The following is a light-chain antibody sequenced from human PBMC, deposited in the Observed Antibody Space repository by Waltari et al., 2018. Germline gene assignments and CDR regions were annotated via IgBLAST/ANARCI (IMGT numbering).Light chain of an antibody. V-gene: IGLV3-19*01. CDR2: GKN. CDR1: SLRTSY. CDR3: SSRDSSASHVL. Sequence: SSELTQDPAVSVALGQTFRITCQGASLRTSYASWYQQKSGQAPILVLFGKNKRPSGIPDRFSGYNSETTTSLTITGAQAEDEADYYCSSRDSSASHVLFAGGTKLTVL. J-gene: IGLJ2*01.